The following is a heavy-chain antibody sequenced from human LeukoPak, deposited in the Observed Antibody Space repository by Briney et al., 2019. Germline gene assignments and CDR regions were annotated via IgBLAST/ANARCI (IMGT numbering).Heavy chain of an antibody. CDR1: GFTFSSYA. J-gene: IGHJ3*02. V-gene: IGHV3-23*01. Sequence: PGGSLRLSCAASGFTFSSYAMSWVRQAPGKGLEWVSAISGSGGSTYYADSVKGRFTISRDNSKNTLYLQMHSLRAEDTAVYYCATTQWLVDAFDIWGQGTMVTVSS. CDR2: ISGSGGST. D-gene: IGHD6-19*01. CDR3: ATTQWLVDAFDI.